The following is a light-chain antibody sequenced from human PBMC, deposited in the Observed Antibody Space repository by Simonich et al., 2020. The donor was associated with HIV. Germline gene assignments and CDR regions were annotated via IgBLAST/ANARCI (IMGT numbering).Light chain of an antibody. V-gene: IGKV4-1*01. CDR2: WAS. CDR3: QQYYSTPNT. J-gene: IGKJ2*01. CDR1: QSVLYSSNNKNY. Sequence: DIVMTQSPDSLAVSLGERATINCQSSQSVLYSSNNKNYLAWYQQKPGQPPKLLIYWASIRESGVPDRFSGSGSGTDFTLTISSLHAEDVAVYYCQQYYSTPNTFGQGTKLEIK.